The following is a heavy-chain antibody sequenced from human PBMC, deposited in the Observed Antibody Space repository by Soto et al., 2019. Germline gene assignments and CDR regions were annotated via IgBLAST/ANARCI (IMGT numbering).Heavy chain of an antibody. D-gene: IGHD2-15*01. J-gene: IGHJ3*02. CDR2: IKQDGSEK. CDR3: AREGGCSGGSCYSVSDAFDI. V-gene: IGHV3-7*01. CDR1: GFTLSNYW. Sequence: PGGSLRLSCAASGFTLSNYWMSWVRQAPGKGLEWVANIKQDGSEKYYVDSVKGRFTISRDNAKNSLSLQMNSLRAEDTAVYYCAREGGCSGGSCYSVSDAFDIWGQGTLVTVSS.